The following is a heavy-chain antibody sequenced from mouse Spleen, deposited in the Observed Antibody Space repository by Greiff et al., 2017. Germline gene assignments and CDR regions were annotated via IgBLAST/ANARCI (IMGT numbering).Heavy chain of an antibody. Sequence: QVQLQQPGAELVKPGASVKMSCKASGYTFTSYTMHWVKQRPGQGLEWIGYINPSSGYTKYNQKFKDKATLTADKSSSTAYMQLSSLTSEDSAVYYCARAYYGNPPDYWGQGTTLTVSS. V-gene: IGHV1S26*01. CDR2: INPSSGYT. J-gene: IGHJ2*01. D-gene: IGHD2-10*01. CDR1: GYTFTSYT. CDR3: ARAYYGNPPDY.